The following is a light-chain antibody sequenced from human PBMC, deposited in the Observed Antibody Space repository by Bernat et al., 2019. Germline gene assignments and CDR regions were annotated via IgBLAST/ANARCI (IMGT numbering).Light chain of an antibody. Sequence: QSALTQPPTASGSPGQSVTISCTGSSRYIGGYRYVSWFQQHPGKAPSLIIYEVSKRPSGVPDRFSASKSGSTASLTISGLRAEDEADYFCSSYVGSYNYVFGTGTKVVVL. J-gene: IGLJ1*01. CDR2: EVS. CDR1: SRYIGGYRY. V-gene: IGLV2-8*01. CDR3: SSYVGSYNYV.